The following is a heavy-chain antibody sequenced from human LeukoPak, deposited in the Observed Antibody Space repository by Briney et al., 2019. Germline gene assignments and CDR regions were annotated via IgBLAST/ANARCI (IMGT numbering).Heavy chain of an antibody. CDR3: ARRRPYSIRDGGWFDP. V-gene: IGHV1-8*01. CDR2: MNPNSGNT. J-gene: IGHJ5*02. D-gene: IGHD6-13*01. CDR1: GYTFTSYD. Sequence: ASVKVSCKASGYTFTSYDINWVRQATGQGLEWMGWMNPNSGNTGYAQKFQGRVTMTRNTSISTAYMELSSLRSEDTAVYYCARRRPYSIRDGGWFDPWGQGTLVTVPS.